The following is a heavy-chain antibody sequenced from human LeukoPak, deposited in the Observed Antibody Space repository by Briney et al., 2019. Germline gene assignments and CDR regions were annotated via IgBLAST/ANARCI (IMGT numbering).Heavy chain of an antibody. CDR3: ARGGYYYDSSGYLNYFDY. V-gene: IGHV1-18*01. Sequence: ASVKVSCKASGYAFTNYGINWVRQAPGQGLELMGWISAYNGNTNYAQKFQGRVTMTTDTSTSTAYMELRSLRSDDTAVYYCARGGYYYDSSGYLNYFDYWGQGTLVTVSS. J-gene: IGHJ4*02. D-gene: IGHD3-22*01. CDR1: GYAFTNYG. CDR2: ISAYNGNT.